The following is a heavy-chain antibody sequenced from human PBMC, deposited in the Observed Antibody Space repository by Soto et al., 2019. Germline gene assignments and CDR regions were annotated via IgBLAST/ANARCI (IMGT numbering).Heavy chain of an antibody. J-gene: IGHJ4*02. V-gene: IGHV4-39*02. CDR2: IHGNGGT. D-gene: IGHD3-9*01. Sequence: SGIQSLTCSVAGDTISSSSYHWGWIRQSPGEGLEWIGNIHGNGGTQYNPSLGSRVIISVDTSANHFSQRLPSVTAADTVVYYCASRYVPSEFEHWGQGSLVTVSS. CDR3: ASRYVPSEFEH. CDR1: GDTISSSSYH.